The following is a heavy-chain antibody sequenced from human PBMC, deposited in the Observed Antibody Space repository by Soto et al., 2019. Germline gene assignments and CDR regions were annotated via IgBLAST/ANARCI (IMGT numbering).Heavy chain of an antibody. D-gene: IGHD3-10*01. CDR3: ARAIGERFGTGAPGPNNWCDP. CDR1: GGSISSGGYS. V-gene: IGHV4-30-2*01. CDR2: IYHSGST. Sequence: ASETLSLTCAVSGGSISSGGYSWSWIRQPPGKGLEWIGYIYHSGSTYYNPSLKSRVTISVDRSKNQLSLKLSSVTAADTAVYYCARAIGERFGTGAPGPNNWCDPWGQGTLVAVSS. J-gene: IGHJ5*02.